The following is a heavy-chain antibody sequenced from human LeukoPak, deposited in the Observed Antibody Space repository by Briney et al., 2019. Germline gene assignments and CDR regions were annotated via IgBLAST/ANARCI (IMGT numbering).Heavy chain of an antibody. CDR3: ATQVGAARTYFDY. CDR1: GGSIRSSSYD. CDR2: IYYSGTT. D-gene: IGHD6-6*01. Sequence: SETLSLTCAVAGGSIRSSSYDWGWIRQPPGKVLEWNGSIYYSGTTYYNPSLKSRVTISVDTSKSQFSLNLNSVTAADTAVYYCATQVGAARTYFDYWGQGTLVTVSS. J-gene: IGHJ4*02. V-gene: IGHV4-39*01.